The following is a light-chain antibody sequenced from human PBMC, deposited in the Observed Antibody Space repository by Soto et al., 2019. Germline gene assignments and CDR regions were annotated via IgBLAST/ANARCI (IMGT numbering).Light chain of an antibody. J-gene: IGLJ1*01. V-gene: IGLV1-40*01. CDR2: GNT. Sequence: QSVLTQPPSVSGAPGQWFSIYCTGRRTNIGAGCGVHWYAQRPGTAPNLRILGNTIQPSGHPDRFSASTSGSSASLAINALQADAESDYYCHSYDSTLSARYVYGTGTKVTV. CDR1: RTNIGAGCG. CDR3: HSYDSTLSARYV.